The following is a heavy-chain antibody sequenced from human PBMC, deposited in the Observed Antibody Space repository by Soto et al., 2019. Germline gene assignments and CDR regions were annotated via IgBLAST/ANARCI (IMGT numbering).Heavy chain of an antibody. J-gene: IGHJ3*02. V-gene: IGHV4-59*01. CDR2: IYYSGTT. CDR3: ASTHIVVVTDAFDI. D-gene: IGHD2-21*02. CDR1: GGSISSYY. Sequence: SXTLSRTCSVSGGSISSYYWSWIRQPPGKVLEWIGYIYYSGTTNYNPSLKSRVTISVDTSKNQFSLKLSSVTAADTAVYYCASTHIVVVTDAFDIWGQGTMVNV.